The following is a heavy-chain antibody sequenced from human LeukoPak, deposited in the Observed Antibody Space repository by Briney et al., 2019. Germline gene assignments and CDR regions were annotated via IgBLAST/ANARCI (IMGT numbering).Heavy chain of an antibody. CDR1: GGSFSGYY. CDR2: INHSGST. Sequence: PSETLSLTCAVYGGSFSGYYWSWIRQPPGKGLEWIGEINHSGSTNYNPSLKSRVTISVDTSKNQFSLKLSSVTAADTAVYYCARARSSGWCILVWFDPWGQGTLVTVSS. J-gene: IGHJ5*02. D-gene: IGHD6-19*01. CDR3: ARARSSGWCILVWFDP. V-gene: IGHV4-34*01.